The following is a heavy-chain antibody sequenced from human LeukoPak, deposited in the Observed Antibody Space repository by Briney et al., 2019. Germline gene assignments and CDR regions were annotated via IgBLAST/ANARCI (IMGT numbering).Heavy chain of an antibody. D-gene: IGHD5-18*01. CDR2: IYYSGST. CDR1: GGSISSYY. CDR3: ARVVYSYGQNYFDY. V-gene: IGHV4-59*01. J-gene: IGHJ4*02. Sequence: SETLSLTCTVSGGSISSYYWSWIRQPPGKGLEWIGYIYYSGSTNYNPSLKSRVTISVDTSKNQFSLKLSSVTAADTAVYYCARVVYSYGQNYFDYWGQGTLVTVSS.